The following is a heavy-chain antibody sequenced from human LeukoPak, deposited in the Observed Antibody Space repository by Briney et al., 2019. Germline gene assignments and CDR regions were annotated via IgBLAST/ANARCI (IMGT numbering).Heavy chain of an antibody. CDR2: IYPDDSDT. CDR1: GYSFTNYW. D-gene: IGHD2-15*01. Sequence: GESLKISCKGSGYSFTNYWIAWVRQMPGKGLELMGIIYPDDSDTRYSPSFQGQVTISADKSINTAYLQWNSLKVSDTAMYYCARSYIIVMTGAGDWFFDLWGRGTLVTVSS. V-gene: IGHV5-51*01. J-gene: IGHJ2*01. CDR3: ARSYIIVMTGAGDWFFDL.